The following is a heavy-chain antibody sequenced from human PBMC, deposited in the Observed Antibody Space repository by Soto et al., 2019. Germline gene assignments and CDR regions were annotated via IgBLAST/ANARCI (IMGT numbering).Heavy chain of an antibody. Sequence: HVQLLETGGDVVQPGRSLRLSCDASGFSFGSYPMHWVRQAPGKGLEWLAVISSDGSEKFHAESVQGRFTISRGNSKRAFFLQMNTLYPEYSAVSHCARSGSSTAMVRGVVIYRGLDVWGLGTTVTVS. J-gene: IGHJ6*02. D-gene: IGHD3-10*01. CDR2: ISSDGSEK. CDR3: ARSGSSTAMVRGVVIYRGLDV. CDR1: GFSFGSYP. V-gene: IGHV3-30-3*01.